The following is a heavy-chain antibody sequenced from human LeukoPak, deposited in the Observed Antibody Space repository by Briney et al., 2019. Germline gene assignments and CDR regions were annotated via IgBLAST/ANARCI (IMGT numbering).Heavy chain of an antibody. J-gene: IGHJ4*02. CDR2: INPNSGDT. CDR1: GYTFNTYG. V-gene: IGHV1-2*02. Sequence: ASVKVSCKPSGYTFNTYGITWVRQAPGQGLEWMGWINPNSGDTNYAQKFQGRVTLTTDTSITTAYRELRRMRSDDTAVYYCARGASFDDIDYWGQGTLVTVSA. D-gene: IGHD2-2*01. CDR3: ARGASFDDIDY.